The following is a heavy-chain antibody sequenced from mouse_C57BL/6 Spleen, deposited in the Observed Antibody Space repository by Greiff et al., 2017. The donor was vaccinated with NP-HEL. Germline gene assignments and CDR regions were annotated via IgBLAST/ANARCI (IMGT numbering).Heavy chain of an antibody. CDR3: ARDSSGYEGVDY. CDR2: ISYDGRN. V-gene: IGHV3-6*01. Sequence: EVKLQESGPGLVKPSQSLSLTCSVPGYSLTSGYYWTWIRQFPGNKLEWLGYISYDGRNNYNPSLKNRISITRDTSTNQLYLKLNSVTTEDTATYYCARDSSGYEGVDYWGQGTTLTVSS. J-gene: IGHJ2*01. CDR1: GYSLTSGYY. D-gene: IGHD3-2*02.